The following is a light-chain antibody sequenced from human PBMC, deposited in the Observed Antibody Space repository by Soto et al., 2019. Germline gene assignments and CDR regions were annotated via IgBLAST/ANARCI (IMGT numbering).Light chain of an antibody. Sequence: EIVLTQSPGTLSLSPGERATLSCRASQSVSSSYLAWYQQKPGQAPRLLIYGASSRATGIPDRFSGSGSGTDFTLNISRLEPEDFAVYYCQQYGSSLTVGQGTKVDIX. CDR2: GAS. V-gene: IGKV3-20*01. CDR3: QQYGSSLT. CDR1: QSVSSSY. J-gene: IGKJ1*01.